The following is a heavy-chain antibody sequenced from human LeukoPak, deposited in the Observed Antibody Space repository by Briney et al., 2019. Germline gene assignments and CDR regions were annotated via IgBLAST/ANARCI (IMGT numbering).Heavy chain of an antibody. CDR1: GNYW. D-gene: IGHD2/OR15-2a*01. J-gene: IGHJ4*02. CDR2: INSDGSWT. V-gene: IGHV3-74*01. Sequence: GGSLRLSCAASGNYWMHWVRQAPGKGLVWVSHINSDGSWTSYADSVKARFTISKDNAKNTVYLQMNNPRAEDTAVYYCVSFYEAYWGRGTLVTVSS. CDR3: VSFYEAY.